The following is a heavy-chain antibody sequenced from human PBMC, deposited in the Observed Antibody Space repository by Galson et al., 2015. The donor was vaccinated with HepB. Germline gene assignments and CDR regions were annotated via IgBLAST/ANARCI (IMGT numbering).Heavy chain of an antibody. J-gene: IGHJ4*02. V-gene: IGHV3-21*01. CDR2: ISSSSSHI. D-gene: IGHD6-19*01. Sequence: SLRLSCAASGFTFSSYSMNWVRQAPGKGLEWVSSISSSSSHIYYEESVKGRFTISRDNAKNSLYLQMNNLRAEDTAVYYCARDGAQWLAQYYFDYWGQGALVTVSS. CDR1: GFTFSSYS. CDR3: ARDGAQWLAQYYFDY.